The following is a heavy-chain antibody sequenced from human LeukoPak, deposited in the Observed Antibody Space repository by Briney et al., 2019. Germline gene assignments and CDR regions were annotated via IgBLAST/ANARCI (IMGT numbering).Heavy chain of an antibody. CDR3: ARDPFGHGPFGY. CDR1: GGSISSSSYY. CDR2: IYYSGST. D-gene: IGHD3-10*01. Sequence: PSETLSLTCTVSGGSISSSSYYWGWIRQPPGKGLEWIGSIYYSGSTYYNPSLKSRVTISVDTSKNQFSLKLSSVTAADTAVYYCARDPFGHGPFGYWGQGTLVTVSS. J-gene: IGHJ4*02. V-gene: IGHV4-39*07.